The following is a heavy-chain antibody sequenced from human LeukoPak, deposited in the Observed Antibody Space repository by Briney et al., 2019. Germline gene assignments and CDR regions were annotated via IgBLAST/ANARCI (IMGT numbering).Heavy chain of an antibody. V-gene: IGHV3-21*04. D-gene: IGHD3-10*01. CDR3: ARVPVTDFYYYYYMDV. CDR2: ISTSSSYI. CDR1: GFAFSSYT. Sequence: GGSVRLSCAASGFAFSSYTMNWVRQAPGKGLEWVSFISTSSSYIYYADSVKGRFTISRDNAKNSLYLQMNSLRAEDTALYYCARVPVTDFYYYYYMDVWGKGTTVTVSS. J-gene: IGHJ6*03.